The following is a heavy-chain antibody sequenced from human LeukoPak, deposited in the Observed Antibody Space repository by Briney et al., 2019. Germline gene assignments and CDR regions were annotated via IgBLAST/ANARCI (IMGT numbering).Heavy chain of an antibody. D-gene: IGHD6-19*01. CDR2: IYPDDSDT. CDR3: VRQADSSGWYYFDY. V-gene: IGHV5-51*01. J-gene: IGHJ4*02. Sequence: GEALKISCQGSGYDFTNYWIGWVRQMPGKGLEWMAIIYPDDSDTKYNPSFQGQVTISSDKSISTAHLQWSSLKASDTAIYYCVRQADSSGWYYFDYWGPGTRVTVTS. CDR1: GYDFTNYW.